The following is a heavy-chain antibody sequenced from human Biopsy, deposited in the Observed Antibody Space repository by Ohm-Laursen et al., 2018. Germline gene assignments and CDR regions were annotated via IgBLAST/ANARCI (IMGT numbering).Heavy chain of an antibody. CDR2: INDSGRT. Sequence: GTLSLTCGVYGGSFSGYYCSWIRQPPGKGLEWIGEINDSGRTNYNPSLRSRVNISVDTSKNQFSLKLNSVTAADTAVYYCARDYDTSGYYYVSWGQGTLVTVSS. J-gene: IGHJ5*02. V-gene: IGHV4-34*01. CDR3: ARDYDTSGYYYVS. D-gene: IGHD3-22*01. CDR1: GGSFSGYY.